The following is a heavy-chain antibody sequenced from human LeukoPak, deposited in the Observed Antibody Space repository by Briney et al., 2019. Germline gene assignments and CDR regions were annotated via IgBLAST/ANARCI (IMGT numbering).Heavy chain of an antibody. D-gene: IGHD5-12*01. Sequence: SETLSLTCAVYGGSFSGYYWSWIRQPPGKGLEWIREINHSGSTNYNPSLKSRVTISVDTSKNQFSLKLSSVTAADTAVYYCARVGYSGYDSGYYYGMDVWGQGTTVTVSS. V-gene: IGHV4-34*01. CDR2: INHSGST. J-gene: IGHJ6*02. CDR3: ARVGYSGYDSGYYYGMDV. CDR1: GGSFSGYY.